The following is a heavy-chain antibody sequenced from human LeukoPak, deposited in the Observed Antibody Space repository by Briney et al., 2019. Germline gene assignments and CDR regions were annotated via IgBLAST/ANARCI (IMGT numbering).Heavy chain of an antibody. CDR3: ARDAPIRMVRGTAY. CDR2: INPNSGGT. V-gene: IGHV1-2*02. D-gene: IGHD3-10*01. J-gene: IGHJ4*02. CDR1: GYTFTGYY. Sequence: GASVKVSCKASGYTFTGYYMHWVRQAPGQGLEWMGWINPNSGGTNYAQKFQGRVTMTRDTSISTAYMELSRLRSDDTAVYYCARDAPIRMVRGTAYWGQGTLVTVSS.